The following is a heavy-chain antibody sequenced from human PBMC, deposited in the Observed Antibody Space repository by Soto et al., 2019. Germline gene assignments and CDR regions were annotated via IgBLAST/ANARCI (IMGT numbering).Heavy chain of an antibody. J-gene: IGHJ4*02. CDR3: AKERGVGWVLEY. Sequence: SDTLSLTCTVSGGSVTSGSYYSSWLRQPPGKGLEWIGYIYYSGSTNYNPSLKRRVTISVDTSKKQISLKLSSVTAADTTVIYCAKERGVGWVLEYWGKGTLDIGS. CDR2: IYYSGST. D-gene: IGHD6-19*01. V-gene: IGHV4-61*01. CDR1: GGSVTSGSYY.